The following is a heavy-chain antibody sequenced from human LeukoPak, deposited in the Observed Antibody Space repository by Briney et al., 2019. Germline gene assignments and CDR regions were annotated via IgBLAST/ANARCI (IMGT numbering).Heavy chain of an antibody. D-gene: IGHD1-26*01. CDR3: ARVGGSYDY. Sequence: PSETLSLTCTVSGGSISSSSYYWGWIRQPPGKGLEWIGEINHSGSTNYNPSLKSRVTISVDTSKNQFSLKLSSVTAADTAVYYCARVGGSYDYWGQGTLVTVSS. CDR1: GGSISSSSYY. V-gene: IGHV4-39*07. CDR2: INHSGST. J-gene: IGHJ4*02.